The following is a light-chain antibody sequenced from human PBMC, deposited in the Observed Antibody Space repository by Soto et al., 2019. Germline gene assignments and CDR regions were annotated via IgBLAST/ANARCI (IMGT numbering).Light chain of an antibody. CDR2: LGS. Sequence: DIVMTQSPLSLPVTPGEPASISCRSSQSLLHSNGYTYLDWYLQKPGQSPQLLIYLGSDRASGVPDRFSGSGSGTDFTLKISRVEAEDVGVYYCMHSIQTPYTFGQGTKLEIK. CDR1: QSLLHSNGYTY. CDR3: MHSIQTPYT. V-gene: IGKV2-28*01. J-gene: IGKJ2*01.